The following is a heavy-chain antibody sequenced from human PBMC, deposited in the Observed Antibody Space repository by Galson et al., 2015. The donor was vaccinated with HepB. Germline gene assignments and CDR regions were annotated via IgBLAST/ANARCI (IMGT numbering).Heavy chain of an antibody. CDR3: ARSGAAADYYYYYGMDV. CDR1: GFTFSSYA. D-gene: IGHD6-13*01. CDR2: ISYDGSNK. J-gene: IGHJ6*02. Sequence: SLRLSCAASGFTFSSYAMHWVRQAPGKGLEWVAVISYDGSNKYYADSVKGRFTISRDNSKNTLYLQMNSLRAEDTAVYYCARSGAAADYYYYYGMDVWGQGTTVTVSS. V-gene: IGHV3-30*04.